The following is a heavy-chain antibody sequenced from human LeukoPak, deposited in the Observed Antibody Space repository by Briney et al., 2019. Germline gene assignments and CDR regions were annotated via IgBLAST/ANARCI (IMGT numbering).Heavy chain of an antibody. V-gene: IGHV3-9*01. CDR1: GFTFDDYA. D-gene: IGHD3-22*01. J-gene: IGHJ4*02. CDR3: SKDSYYDSSGSFDC. Sequence: PGGSLRLSCAASGFTFDDYAMHWVRQAPGKGLQWVSAISWNSNNVGYADSVKGRFTISRDNAKNSLYLQMNTLRAEDTAFYYCSKDSYYDSSGSFDCWGQGTLVTVSS. CDR2: ISWNSNNV.